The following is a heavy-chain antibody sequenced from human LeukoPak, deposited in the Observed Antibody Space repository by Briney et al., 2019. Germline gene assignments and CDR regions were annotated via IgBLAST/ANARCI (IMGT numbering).Heavy chain of an antibody. CDR1: GYSFTNYW. CDR2: IYPGDSDT. J-gene: IGHJ5*02. CDR3: ARLGEVTTPGWFDP. Sequence: GESLKISCKGSGYSFTNYWIGWVRQMPGKGLEWMGIIYPGDSDTRYSPSLQGQVTISADKSISTAYLQWNSLKASDTVMYYCARLGEVTTPGWFDPWGQGTLVTVSS. V-gene: IGHV5-51*01. D-gene: IGHD1/OR15-1a*01.